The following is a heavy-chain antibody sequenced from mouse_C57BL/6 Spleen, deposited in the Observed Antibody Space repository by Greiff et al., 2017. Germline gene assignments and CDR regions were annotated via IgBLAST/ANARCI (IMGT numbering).Heavy chain of an antibody. CDR3: ARDPLGNWYFDV. CDR2: IHPNSGST. CDR1: GYTFTSYW. D-gene: IGHD4-1*01. J-gene: IGHJ1*03. Sequence: QVQLQQPGAELVKPGASVKLSCKASGYTFTSYWMHWVKQRPGQGLEWIGMIHPNSGSTNYTEKFKSKATLTVDKSSSTAYTQHSSLTSEDSAVYYSARDPLGNWYFDVWGTGTTVTDSS. V-gene: IGHV1-64*01.